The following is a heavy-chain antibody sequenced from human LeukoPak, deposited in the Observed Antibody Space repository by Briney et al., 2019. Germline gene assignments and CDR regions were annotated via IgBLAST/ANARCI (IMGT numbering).Heavy chain of an antibody. CDR3: ARHMLGGSSWSQHPVNYYDSSGYYLDY. CDR2: IYYSGCT. Sequence: SETLSLTCTVSGGSISSRSYYWGWIRQPPGTGLEWFGCIYYSGCTYYNPSFKSRVTISVDTSKNQFSLKLSSVTAADTAVYYCARHMLGGSSWSQHPVNYYDSSGYYLDYWGQGTLVTVSS. V-gene: IGHV4-39*01. CDR1: GGSISSRSYY. J-gene: IGHJ4*02. D-gene: IGHD3-22*01.